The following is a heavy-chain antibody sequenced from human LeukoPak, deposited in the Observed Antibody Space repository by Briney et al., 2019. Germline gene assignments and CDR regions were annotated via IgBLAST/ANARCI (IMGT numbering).Heavy chain of an antibody. V-gene: IGHV5-51*01. CDR2: IYPGDSDT. Sequence: GESLKISCKGSGYSFINYWIGWVRQMPGKGLEWMGIIYPGDSDTKYSPSFQGQVTISADKSISTAYLQWSSLKASDTAVYYCARSSSFDFYFDYWGQGTLVTVSS. J-gene: IGHJ4*02. D-gene: IGHD6-13*01. CDR3: ARSSSFDFYFDY. CDR1: GYSFINYW.